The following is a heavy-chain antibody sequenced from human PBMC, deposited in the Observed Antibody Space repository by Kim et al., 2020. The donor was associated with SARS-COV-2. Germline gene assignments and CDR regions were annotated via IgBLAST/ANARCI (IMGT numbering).Heavy chain of an antibody. J-gene: IGHJ4*02. Sequence: GGSLRLSCAASGFTFSSYEMNWVRQAPGKGLEWVSYISSSGSTIYYADSVKGRFTISRDNAKNSLYLQMNSLRAEDTAVYYCASQDANSNYEGRGLWGQGTLVTVSS. V-gene: IGHV3-48*03. D-gene: IGHD4-4*01. CDR3: ASQDANSNYEGRGL. CDR2: ISSSGSTI. CDR1: GFTFSSYE.